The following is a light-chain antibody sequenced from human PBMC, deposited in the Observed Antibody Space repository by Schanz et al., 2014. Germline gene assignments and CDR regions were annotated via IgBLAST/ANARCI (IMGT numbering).Light chain of an antibody. Sequence: EIVLTQSPGTLSLSPGERATLSCRASQSVYTSLAWYQQKPGQAPRLLIYEASNRATGIPTRFSGSGSGTEFTLTISSLEPEDFAVYYCQQYSISPPFTFGQGTKLDLK. V-gene: IGKV3-11*01. CDR1: QSVYTS. J-gene: IGKJ2*01. CDR3: QQYSISPPFT. CDR2: EAS.